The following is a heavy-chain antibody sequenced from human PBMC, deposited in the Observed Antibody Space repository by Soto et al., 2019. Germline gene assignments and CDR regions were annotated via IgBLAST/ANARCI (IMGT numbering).Heavy chain of an antibody. J-gene: IGHJ3*02. Sequence: ASVKVSCKASGYTFTSYGISWVRQAPGQGLEWMGWISAYNGNTNYAQKLQGRVTMTTDTSTSTAYMELRSLRSDDTAVYYCARSGYCSGGSCYSGVGGAFDIWGQGTMGAVSS. CDR2: ISAYNGNT. CDR1: GYTFTSYG. D-gene: IGHD2-15*01. V-gene: IGHV1-18*04. CDR3: ARSGYCSGGSCYSGVGGAFDI.